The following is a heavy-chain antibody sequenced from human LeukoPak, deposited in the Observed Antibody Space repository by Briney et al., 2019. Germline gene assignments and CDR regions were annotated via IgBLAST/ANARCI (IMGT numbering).Heavy chain of an antibody. CDR1: GFTFSSYC. J-gene: IGHJ6*02. V-gene: IGHV3-33*01. CDR3: ARGPKSNAHTPYYSYYAMDV. D-gene: IGHD4-11*01. Sequence: GGSLRLSCAASGFTFSSYCMRWVRQAPGKGLEWVAVIWYVGSNKYYADSVNGRFTISRDNSKNTLYLQMNSLRAEDTAVYYCARGPKSNAHTPYYSYYAMDVWGQGTTVTVSS. CDR2: IWYVGSNK.